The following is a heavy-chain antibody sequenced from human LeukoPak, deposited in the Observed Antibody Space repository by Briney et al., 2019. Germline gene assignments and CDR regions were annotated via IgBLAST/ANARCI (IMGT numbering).Heavy chain of an antibody. J-gene: IGHJ5*02. V-gene: IGHV4-34*01. CDR2: INHSGST. CDR3: AREVTILRYPLYQP. D-gene: IGHD3-9*01. CDR1: GGSSSGYY. Sequence: SETLSLTCAVYGGSSSGYYWSWIRQPPGKGLEWIGEINHSGSTNYNPSLKSRVTISVDTSKNQFSLKLSSVTAADTAVYYCAREVTILRYPLYQPWGQGTLVTVSS.